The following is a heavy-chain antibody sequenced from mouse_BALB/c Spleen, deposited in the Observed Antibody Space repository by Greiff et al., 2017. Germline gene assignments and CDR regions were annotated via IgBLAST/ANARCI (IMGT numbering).Heavy chain of an antibody. CDR1: GFTFSSYA. CDR2: ISSGGSYT. Sequence: EVHLVESGGGLVKPGGSLKLSCAASGFTFSSYAMSWVRQSPEKRLEWVAEISSGGSYTYYPDTVTGRFTISRDNAKNTLYLEMSSLRSEDTAMYYCARELTTATGYYAMDYWGQGTSVTVSS. J-gene: IGHJ4*01. D-gene: IGHD1-2*01. CDR3: ARELTTATGYYAMDY. V-gene: IGHV5-9-4*01.